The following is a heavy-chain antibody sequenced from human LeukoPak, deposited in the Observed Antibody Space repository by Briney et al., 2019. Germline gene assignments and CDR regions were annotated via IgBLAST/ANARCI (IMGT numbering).Heavy chain of an antibody. Sequence: GGSLRLSCAASGFTFSTFAMAWVRQSPGKGLGWVSSISGRDGRTYYADSVKGRFTISRDNSKNTLYLQMNSLRVEDTAIYYCAKDQFIANNWFDPWGQGTLVTVSS. CDR2: ISGRDGRT. CDR1: GFTFSTFA. CDR3: AKDQFIANNWFDP. J-gene: IGHJ5*02. D-gene: IGHD5-24*01. V-gene: IGHV3-23*01.